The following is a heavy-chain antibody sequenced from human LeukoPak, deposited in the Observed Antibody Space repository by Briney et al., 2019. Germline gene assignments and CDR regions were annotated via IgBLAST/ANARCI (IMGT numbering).Heavy chain of an antibody. V-gene: IGHV4-34*01. J-gene: IGHJ4*02. CDR1: GGSFSGYY. CDR3: ARHPGGDYYDSSGYYLDY. CDR2: INHSGST. D-gene: IGHD3-22*01. Sequence: SETLSLTCAVYGGSFSGYYWSWIRQPPGKGLEWIGEINHSGSTNYNPSLKSRVTISVDTSKNQFSLKLGSVTAADTAVYYCARHPGGDYYDSSGYYLDYWGQGTLVTVSS.